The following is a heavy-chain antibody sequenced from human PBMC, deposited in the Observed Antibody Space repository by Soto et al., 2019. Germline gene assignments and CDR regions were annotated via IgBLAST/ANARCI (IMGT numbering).Heavy chain of an antibody. V-gene: IGHV1-8*01. D-gene: IGHD6-13*01. CDR2: MNPNSGNT. J-gene: IGHJ6*02. Sequence: ASVKVSCKASGYTFTSYGINWVRQATGQGLEWMGWMNPNSGNTGYAQKFQGRVTMTRNTSISTAYMELSSLRSEDTAVYYCARGRGGIDYYYGMDVWGQGTTVTVSS. CDR1: GYTFTSYG. CDR3: ARGRGGIDYYYGMDV.